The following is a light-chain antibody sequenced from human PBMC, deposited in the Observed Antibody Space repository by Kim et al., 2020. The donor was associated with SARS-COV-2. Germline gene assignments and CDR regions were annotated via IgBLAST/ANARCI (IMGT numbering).Light chain of an antibody. CDR1: QTISTW. CDR3: QHYNTYPLA. Sequence: DIQMTQSPSTLSASVGDRVTITCRASQTISTWLAWYQQKAGKAPTLPISRASTLEGEVPSRFSGSGSGTEFTLTINSLQPDDFGSYYCQHYNTYPLAFGGGTKVDIK. V-gene: IGKV1-5*03. J-gene: IGKJ4*01. CDR2: RAS.